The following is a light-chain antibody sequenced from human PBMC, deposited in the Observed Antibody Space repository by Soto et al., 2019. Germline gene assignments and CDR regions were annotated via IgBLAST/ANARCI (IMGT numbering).Light chain of an antibody. CDR1: QSISNW. CDR2: DAS. V-gene: IGKV1-5*01. Sequence: DIQMTQSPSTLPASVGDRVTITCRASQSISNWLAWYQQKPGKAPNLLIYDASSLASGVPSRFSGSGSGTEFTLTISSLQPDDFATFYCQQYNSHSKTFGQGTKVDIK. J-gene: IGKJ1*01. CDR3: QQYNSHSKT.